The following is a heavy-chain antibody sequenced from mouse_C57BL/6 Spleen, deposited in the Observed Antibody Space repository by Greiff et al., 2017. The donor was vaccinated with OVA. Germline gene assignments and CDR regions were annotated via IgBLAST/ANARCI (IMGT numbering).Heavy chain of an antibody. J-gene: IGHJ2*01. V-gene: IGHV1-50*01. CDR3: ARRYSNYYFDY. Sequence: VQLQQPGAELVKPGASVKLSCKASGYTFTSYWMQWVKQRPGQGLEWIGEIDPSDSYTNYNQKFKGKATLTVDTSSSTAYMQLSSLTSEDSAVDYCARRYSNYYFDYWGQGTTLTVSS. CDR1: GYTFTSYW. D-gene: IGHD2-5*01. CDR2: IDPSDSYT.